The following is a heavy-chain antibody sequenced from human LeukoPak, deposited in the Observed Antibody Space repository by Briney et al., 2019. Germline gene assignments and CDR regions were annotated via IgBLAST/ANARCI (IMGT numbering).Heavy chain of an antibody. Sequence: PSETLSLTCTVSGGSISSYYWSWIRQPPGKGLEWIGYIYYSGSTNYNPSLKSRVTISVDTSKNQFSLKLSSVTAADTAVYYCARLSPLYCSGGSCYSARYFDYWGQGTLVTVPS. CDR3: ARLSPLYCSGGSCYSARYFDY. J-gene: IGHJ4*02. CDR2: IYYSGST. CDR1: GGSISSYY. D-gene: IGHD2-15*01. V-gene: IGHV4-59*08.